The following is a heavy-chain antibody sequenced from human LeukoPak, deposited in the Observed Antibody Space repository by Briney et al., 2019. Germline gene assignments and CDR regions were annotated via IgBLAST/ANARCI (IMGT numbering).Heavy chain of an antibody. CDR3: ASSYYSNYGIGWFDP. Sequence: SVKVSCKASGYTFTSYGISWVRQAPGQGLEWMGGIIPIFGTANYAQKFQGRVTITTDESTSTAYMELSSLRSEDTAVYYCASSYYSNYGIGWFDPWGQGTLVTVSS. CDR2: IIPIFGTA. D-gene: IGHD4-11*01. J-gene: IGHJ5*02. CDR1: GYTFTSYG. V-gene: IGHV1-69*05.